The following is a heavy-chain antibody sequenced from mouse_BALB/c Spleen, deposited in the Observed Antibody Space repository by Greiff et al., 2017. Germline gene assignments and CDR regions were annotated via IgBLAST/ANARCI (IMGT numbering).Heavy chain of an antibody. D-gene: IGHD2-2*01. CDR3: ASLYYGYDGYFDY. CDR2: IYPGGGYT. V-gene: IGHV1-63*02. Sequence: VQLQQSGAELVRPGTSVKISCKASGYTFTNYWLGWVKQRPGHGLEWIGDIYPGGGYTNYNEKFKGKATLTADTSSSTAYMQLSSLTSEDSAVYFCASLYYGYDGYFDYWGQGTTLTVSS. J-gene: IGHJ2*01. CDR1: GYTFTNYW.